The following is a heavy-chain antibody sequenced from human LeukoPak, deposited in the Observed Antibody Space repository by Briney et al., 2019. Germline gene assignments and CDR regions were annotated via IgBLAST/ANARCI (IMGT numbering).Heavy chain of an antibody. V-gene: IGHV3-23*01. CDR2: IRVNGDST. CDR1: GFTFSNYA. D-gene: IGHD4-17*01. CDR3: ARDRSGDYYFDY. Sequence: GGSLRLPCAASGFTFSNYAVNWVRQAPGKGLEWVSTIRVNGDSTFYADSVKGRFTISRDNSKNTLYLQMNSLRVEDTAVYYCARDRSGDYYFDYWGQGTLVTVSS. J-gene: IGHJ4*02.